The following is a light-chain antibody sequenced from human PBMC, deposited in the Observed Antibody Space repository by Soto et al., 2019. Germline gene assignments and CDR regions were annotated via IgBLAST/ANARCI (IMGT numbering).Light chain of an antibody. Sequence: QSALTQPASVSGSPGQSIAISCTGTSSDVGGYNYVSWHQQHPGKAPKLILCDVSNRPSGVSDRFSGSKSGNTASLTISGLQTEDEADYYCSSYTTSSTYVFGTGTKLTVL. CDR3: SSYTTSSTYV. V-gene: IGLV2-14*01. J-gene: IGLJ1*01. CDR1: SSDVGGYNY. CDR2: DVS.